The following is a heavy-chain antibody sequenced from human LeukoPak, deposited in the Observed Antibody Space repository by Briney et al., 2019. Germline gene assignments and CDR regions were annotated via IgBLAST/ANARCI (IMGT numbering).Heavy chain of an antibody. CDR3: ARGVRSTMIVVAPSHYFDY. Sequence: SETLSLTCTVSGGSISSYYWSWIRQPAGKGLEWIGRIYTSGSTNYNPSLKSRVTMSVDTSKNQFSLKLSSVTAADTAVYYCARGVRSTMIVVAPSHYFDYWGQGTLVTVSS. D-gene: IGHD3-22*01. CDR2: IYTSGST. V-gene: IGHV4-4*07. CDR1: GGSISSYY. J-gene: IGHJ4*02.